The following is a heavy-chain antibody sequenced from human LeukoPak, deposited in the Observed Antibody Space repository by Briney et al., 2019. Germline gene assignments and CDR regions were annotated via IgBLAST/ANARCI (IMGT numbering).Heavy chain of an antibody. CDR2: IYSGGST. CDR1: GFTVSSNY. V-gene: IGHV3-53*01. Sequence: GGSLRLSCAASGFTVSSNYMGWVRQAPGKGLEGVSVIYSGGSTYYADSVKGRITTSRENSKNTLYLQMNSLRAEDTAVYYCARVGGGNSAYSDYWGQGTLVTVSS. J-gene: IGHJ4*02. CDR3: ARVGGGNSAYSDY. D-gene: IGHD2-21*01.